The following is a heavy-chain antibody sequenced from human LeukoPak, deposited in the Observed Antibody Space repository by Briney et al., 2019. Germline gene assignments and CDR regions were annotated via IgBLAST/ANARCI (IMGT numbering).Heavy chain of an antibody. CDR3: ARLSTSWYDDIDY. J-gene: IGHJ4*02. CDR2: ISSSSSYI. D-gene: IGHD2-2*01. V-gene: IGHV3-21*01. Sequence: PGGSLRLSCAASGFTFSSYGMNWVRQAPRKGLEWVSSISSSSSYIYYADSVKGRFTISRDNAKNSLYLQMNSLRAEDTAVYYCARLSTSWYDDIDYWGQGTLVTVSS. CDR1: GFTFSSYG.